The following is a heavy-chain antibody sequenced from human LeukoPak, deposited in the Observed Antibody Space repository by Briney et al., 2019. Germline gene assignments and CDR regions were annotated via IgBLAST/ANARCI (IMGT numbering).Heavy chain of an antibody. CDR1: GYTFSGSA. CDR3: TTIVVVPAAIVDY. J-gene: IGHJ4*02. V-gene: IGHV3-73*01. CDR2: IRSKANSYAT. Sequence: GGSLKLSCAASGYTFSGSAMHWVRQASGKGLECVGRIRSKANSYATAYAASVKGRFTISRDDSKNTAYLQMNSLKTEDTAVYYSTTIVVVPAAIVDYWGQGTLVTVSS. D-gene: IGHD2-2*02.